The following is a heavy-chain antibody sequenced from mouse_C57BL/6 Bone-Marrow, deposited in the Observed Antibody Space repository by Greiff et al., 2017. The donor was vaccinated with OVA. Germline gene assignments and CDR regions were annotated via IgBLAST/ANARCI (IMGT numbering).Heavy chain of an antibody. D-gene: IGHD2-1*01. CDR1: GFTFSDYG. J-gene: IGHJ3*01. CDR3: ARGGNFAWFAY. Sequence: DVMLVESGGGLVKPGGSLKLSCAASGFTFSDYGMHWVRQAPEKGLEWVAYISSGSSTIYYADTVKGRFTISRDNAKNTLFLQMTSLRSEDTAMYYCARGGNFAWFAYWGQGTLVTVSA. CDR2: ISSGSSTI. V-gene: IGHV5-17*01.